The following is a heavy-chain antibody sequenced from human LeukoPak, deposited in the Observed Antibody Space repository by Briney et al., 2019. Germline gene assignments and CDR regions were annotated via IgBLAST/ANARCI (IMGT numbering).Heavy chain of an antibody. CDR3: VRLSRGAMNYYMDV. Sequence: PGGSLRLSCAASGFTFSDHYMDWVRQAPGKGLEWVGRSRNKANSYSTTFGKSVKGRLTISRDESENSLYLQLNSLETEDTGVYYCVRLSRGAMNYYMDVWGKGTTVTISS. D-gene: IGHD3-10*01. CDR1: GFTFSDHY. V-gene: IGHV3-72*01. J-gene: IGHJ6*03. CDR2: SRNKANSYST.